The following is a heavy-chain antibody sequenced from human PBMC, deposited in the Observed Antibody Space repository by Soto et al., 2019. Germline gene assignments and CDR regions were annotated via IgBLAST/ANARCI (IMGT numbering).Heavy chain of an antibody. Sequence: QITLKASGPTLVKPTQTLTLTCTFSGFSLTTSAVGVGWIRQPPGKAMDWLALLYWDEDKRYNPSLKSRLTNTKVNSKNQVVLTMTNIDPGDTATYYGAHSRVDILTAYDDGWFDPWGQGTLVTVSS. CDR2: LYWDEDK. CDR3: AHSRVDILTAYDDGWFDP. CDR1: GFSLTTSAVG. J-gene: IGHJ5*02. D-gene: IGHD3-9*01. V-gene: IGHV2-5*02.